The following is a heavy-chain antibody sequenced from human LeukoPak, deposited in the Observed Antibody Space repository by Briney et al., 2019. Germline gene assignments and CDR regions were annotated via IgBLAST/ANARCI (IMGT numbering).Heavy chain of an antibody. Sequence: GGSLRLSCAASGFTFDDYTMHWVRHAPGKGLEWVSLIIWAGGSTYYADSVKGRFTISRDNAKNTLYLQMNSLRAEDTAVYYCARGYSSGWYYFDYWGQGTLVTVSS. CDR2: IIWAGGST. J-gene: IGHJ4*02. D-gene: IGHD6-19*01. CDR1: GFTFDDYT. V-gene: IGHV3-43*01. CDR3: ARGYSSGWYYFDY.